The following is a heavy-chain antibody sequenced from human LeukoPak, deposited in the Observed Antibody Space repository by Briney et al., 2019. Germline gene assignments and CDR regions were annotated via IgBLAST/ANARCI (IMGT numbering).Heavy chain of an antibody. V-gene: IGHV1-2*02. CDR2: IKPTSGDS. CDR1: GYTFTSYY. D-gene: IGHD2-2*01. Sequence: GASVKVSCKASGYTFTSYYMHWVRQAPGQGLEWMGYIKPTSGDSNYAQKFQDRVTMTRDTSISTAYLELSGLTSDDTAVYYCSTEDKYCTTTTCGDYWGQGTLVTVSS. CDR3: STEDKYCTTTTCGDY. J-gene: IGHJ4*02.